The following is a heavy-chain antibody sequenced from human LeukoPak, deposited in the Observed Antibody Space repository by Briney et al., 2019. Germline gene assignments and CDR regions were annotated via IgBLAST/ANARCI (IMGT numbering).Heavy chain of an antibody. Sequence: PSQTLSLTCAVSGGSISSGGYSWSWIRQPPGKGLEWIGYIYHSGSTYYNPSLKSRVTISVDRSKNQFSLRLSSVTAADTAVYYRARVKGSGYYETRPPDAFDIWGQGTMVTVSS. D-gene: IGHD3-22*01. V-gene: IGHV4-30-2*01. J-gene: IGHJ3*02. CDR3: ARVKGSGYYETRPPDAFDI. CDR1: GGSISSGGYS. CDR2: IYHSGST.